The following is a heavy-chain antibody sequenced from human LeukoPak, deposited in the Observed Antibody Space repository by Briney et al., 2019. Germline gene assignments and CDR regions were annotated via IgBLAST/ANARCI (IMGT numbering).Heavy chain of an antibody. J-gene: IGHJ6*03. V-gene: IGHV3-23*01. CDR3: AKDHRYTYGSPYYYYMDV. D-gene: IGHD5-18*01. Sequence: PGGSLRLSCAASGFTVSNNAMTWVRQAPGKGLEWVSGIRGTGGSTYYADSVKGRFTISRDNSKNTLYLQMNSLRAEDTAVFYCAKDHRYTYGSPYYYYMDVWGKGTTVTVSS. CDR2: IRGTGGST. CDR1: GFTVSNNA.